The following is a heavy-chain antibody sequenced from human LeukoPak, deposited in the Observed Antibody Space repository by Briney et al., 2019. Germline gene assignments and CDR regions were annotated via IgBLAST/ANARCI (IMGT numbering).Heavy chain of an antibody. CDR1: GGSVSSGSYY. V-gene: IGHV4-61*01. D-gene: IGHD1-14*01. CDR2: IYYSGST. Sequence: PSETLSLTCTVSGGSVSSGSYYWSWIRQPPGKGLEWIGYIYYSGSTNYNPSLKSRVTISVDTSKNQFSLKLSSVTAADTAVYYCARDTTLPEPHNWLGLGYGMDVWGQGTTVTVSS. J-gene: IGHJ6*02. CDR3: ARDTTLPEPHNWLGLGYGMDV.